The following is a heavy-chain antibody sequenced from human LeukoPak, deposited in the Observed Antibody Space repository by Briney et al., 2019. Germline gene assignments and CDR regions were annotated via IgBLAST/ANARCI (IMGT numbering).Heavy chain of an antibody. CDR3: TKDRRQWVVPYFDS. Sequence: GGSLRLSCAASGFTFSTCAMSWVRHTPGKRLEWVSGISSGGNTQYTDSVKGRFTVSRDNSKNTLHLQMDSLRAEDTAIYYCTKDRRQWVVPYFDSWGQGTVVTVSS. J-gene: IGHJ4*02. CDR2: ISSGGNT. V-gene: IGHV3-23*01. D-gene: IGHD6-19*01. CDR1: GFTFSTCA.